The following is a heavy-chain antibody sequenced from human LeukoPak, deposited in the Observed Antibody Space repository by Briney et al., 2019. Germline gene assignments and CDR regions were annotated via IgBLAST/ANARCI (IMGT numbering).Heavy chain of an antibody. V-gene: IGHV3-30-3*01. CDR2: ISYDGSNK. Sequence: GGSLRLSCAASGFTFSSYAMHWVRQAPGKGLEWVAVISYDGSNKYYADSVKGRFTISRDNSKNTLYLQMNSLRAEDTAVYYCARDFSPYGSGSYCDYWGQRTLVTVSS. CDR3: ARDFSPYGSGSYCDY. D-gene: IGHD3-10*01. J-gene: IGHJ4*02. CDR1: GFTFSSYA.